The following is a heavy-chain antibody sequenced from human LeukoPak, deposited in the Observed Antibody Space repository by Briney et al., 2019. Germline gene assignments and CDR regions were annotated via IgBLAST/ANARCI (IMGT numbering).Heavy chain of an antibody. Sequence: GASVKVSCKASGYTFTGYYMHWVRQAPGQGLEWMGWINPNSGGTNYAQKFRGRVTMTRDTSISSAYMELSRLRSDDTAVYYCARDLDLDSSGWYGSTGFDYWGQGTLVTVSS. D-gene: IGHD6-19*01. CDR3: ARDLDLDSSGWYGSTGFDY. J-gene: IGHJ4*02. CDR2: INPNSGGT. V-gene: IGHV1-2*02. CDR1: GYTFTGYY.